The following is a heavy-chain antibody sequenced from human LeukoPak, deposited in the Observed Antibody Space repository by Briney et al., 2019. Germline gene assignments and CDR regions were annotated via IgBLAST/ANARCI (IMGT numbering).Heavy chain of an antibody. CDR2: ISGDGGST. CDR3: ARWGRKYCSSTSCYSNYYYYYMDV. Sequence: GGSLRLSCAASGFNLEDYAMHWVRQAPGKGLEWVSLISGDGGSTYYADSVKGRFTISRDNAKNSLYLQMNCLRAEDTAVYYCARWGRKYCSSTSCYSNYYYYYMDVWGKGTTVTVSS. D-gene: IGHD2-2*01. J-gene: IGHJ6*03. V-gene: IGHV3-43*02. CDR1: GFNLEDYA.